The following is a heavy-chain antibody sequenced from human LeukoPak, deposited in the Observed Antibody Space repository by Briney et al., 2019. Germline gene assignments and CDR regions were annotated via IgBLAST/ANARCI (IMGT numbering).Heavy chain of an antibody. CDR1: GDSVSSNSAA. D-gene: IGHD6-13*01. Sequence: SQTLALTCAISGDSVSSNSAAWNWIRQSPSRGLEWLGRTYYRSKWYNVYAVSVKSRISISADTSKNQFSLRLNSVTPEDTAVYFCARLAGNIAAANWFDPWGQGTLVTVSS. CDR3: ARLAGNIAAANWFDP. J-gene: IGHJ5*02. V-gene: IGHV6-1*01. CDR2: TYYRSKWYN.